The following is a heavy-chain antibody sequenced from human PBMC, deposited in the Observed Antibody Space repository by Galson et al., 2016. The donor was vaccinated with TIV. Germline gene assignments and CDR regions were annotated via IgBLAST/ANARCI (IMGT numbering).Heavy chain of an antibody. CDR2: IFPDDSGT. Sequence: QSGAEVKKPGESLKISCKGSGYRFSSYWIGWVRQRPGKGLEWLGIIFPDDSGTRYSPSLEGQVTFSADKSIRTAYLPWSSLKASDTAIYYCARHFRYSDSSGYHYFDSWGQGTMVTVSS. J-gene: IGHJ4*02. CDR1: GYRFSSYW. D-gene: IGHD3-22*01. CDR3: ARHFRYSDSSGYHYFDS. V-gene: IGHV5-51*01.